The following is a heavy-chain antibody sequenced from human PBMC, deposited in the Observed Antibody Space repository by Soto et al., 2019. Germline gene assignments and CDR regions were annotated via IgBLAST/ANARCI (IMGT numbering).Heavy chain of an antibody. D-gene: IGHD1-26*01. CDR1: GDSVSSNSAG. CDR2: TYYRSKWYY. J-gene: IGHJ4*01. CDR3: ARGEQYSGRIFDY. Sequence: SQTLSLTCAITGDSVSSNSAGWSWVRQSPSRGLEWLGRTYYRSKWYYEYAVAVRGRITINPDTSKNQYSLQLNSVTPEDTAVYFCARGEQYSGRIFDYWGQGTLVTVSS. V-gene: IGHV6-1*01.